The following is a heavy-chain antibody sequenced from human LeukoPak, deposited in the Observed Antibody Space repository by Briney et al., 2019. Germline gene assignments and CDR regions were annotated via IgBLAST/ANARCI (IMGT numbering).Heavy chain of an antibody. V-gene: IGHV1-69*06. Sequence: ASVKVSCKASGGTFSSYAISWVRQAPGQGLEWMGRIIPIFGTVNYAQKFQGRVTITADKSTSTAYMELSSLRSEDTAVYYCARVAQHGTAGVRGVMPYDYWGQGTLVTVSS. CDR1: GGTFSSYA. D-gene: IGHD3-10*01. CDR2: IIPIFGTV. J-gene: IGHJ4*02. CDR3: ARVAQHGTAGVRGVMPYDY.